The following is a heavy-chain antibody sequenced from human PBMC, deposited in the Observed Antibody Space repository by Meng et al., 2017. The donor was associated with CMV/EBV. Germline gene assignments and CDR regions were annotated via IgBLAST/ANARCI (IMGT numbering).Heavy chain of an antibody. J-gene: IGHJ4*02. V-gene: IGHV3-30*03. CDR2: ISYDGSNK. CDR3: ARGDYFDY. Sequence: GQWGGAGGGLVRPGGSLRLSCAASGFTFSSYSMYWVRQAPGKGLEWVAVISYDGSNKYYADSVKGRFTISRDNSKNTLYLQMNSLRAEDTAVYYCARGDYFDYWGQGTLVTVSS. CDR1: GFTFSSYS.